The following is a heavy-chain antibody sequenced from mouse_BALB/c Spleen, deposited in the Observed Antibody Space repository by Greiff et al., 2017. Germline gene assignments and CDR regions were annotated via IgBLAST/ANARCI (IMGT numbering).Heavy chain of an antibody. Sequence: EVQLHQSGAELVRPGALVKLSCKASGFNIKDYYMHWVKQRPEQGLEWIGWIDPENGNTIYDPKFQGKASITADTSSNTAYLQLSSLTSEDTAVYYCARGDGYYSFAYWGQGTLVTVSA. D-gene: IGHD2-3*01. V-gene: IGHV14-1*02. CDR3: ARGDGYYSFAY. CDR1: GFNIKDYY. CDR2: IDPENGNT. J-gene: IGHJ3*01.